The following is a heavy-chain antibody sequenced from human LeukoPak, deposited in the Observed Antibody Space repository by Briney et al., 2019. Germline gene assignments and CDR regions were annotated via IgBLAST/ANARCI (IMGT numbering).Heavy chain of an antibody. CDR3: ARDLLYYYDSSPRAFDI. D-gene: IGHD3-22*01. J-gene: IGHJ3*02. V-gene: IGHV3-21*01. CDR2: ISSSSSYI. CDR1: GFTFSSYS. Sequence: GGSLRLSCAASGFTFSSYSINWVRQAPGKGPEWVSSISSSSSYIYYADSVKGRFTISRDNAKNSLYLQMNSLRAEDTAVYYCARDLLYYYDSSPRAFDIWGQGTMVTVSS.